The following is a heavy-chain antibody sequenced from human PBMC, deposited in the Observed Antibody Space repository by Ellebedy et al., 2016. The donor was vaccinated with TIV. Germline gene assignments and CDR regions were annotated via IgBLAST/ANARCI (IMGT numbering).Heavy chain of an antibody. Sequence: AASVKVSCKASGGTFSSYAISWVRQAPGQGLEWMGWNNPNSGGTNYAQKFQGRVTMTRDTSISTAYMELSRLRSDDTAVYYCARVITMVRGLDASDIWGQGTMVTVSS. D-gene: IGHD3-10*01. CDR2: NNPNSGGT. CDR3: ARVITMVRGLDASDI. CDR1: GGTFSSYA. V-gene: IGHV1-2*02. J-gene: IGHJ3*02.